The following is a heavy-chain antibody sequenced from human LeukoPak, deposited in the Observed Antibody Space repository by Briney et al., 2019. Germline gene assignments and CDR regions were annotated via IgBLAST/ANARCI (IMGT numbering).Heavy chain of an antibody. CDR3: ARVAVSGPTGWFDS. CDR2: FYSDGST. CDR1: GFTVRSYY. D-gene: IGHD2-8*02. V-gene: IGHV3-66*01. J-gene: IGHJ5*01. Sequence: GGSLRLSCAASGFTVRSYYMSWVRQAPGRGLEWVSVFYSDGSTYYADSVKGRFTISRDNVDNVVYLQMNSLGAEDTAVYYCARVAVSGPTGWFDSWGQGTLVIVSS.